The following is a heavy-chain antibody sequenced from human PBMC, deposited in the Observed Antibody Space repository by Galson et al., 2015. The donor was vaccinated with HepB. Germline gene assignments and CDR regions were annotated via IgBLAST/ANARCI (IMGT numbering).Heavy chain of an antibody. CDR2: INPNSAGT. D-gene: IGHD3-16*01. Sequence: SVKVSCKASGYTFTNYNMNWVRQAPGQGLEWMAIINPNSAGTNYAQKFQGWVTMTRDTSINTSYIQLSRLRTDDTAVYYCAKNPGDDYVDIWGQGTMVTVSS. CDR1: GYTFTNYN. V-gene: IGHV1-2*04. J-gene: IGHJ3*02. CDR3: AKNPGDDYVDI.